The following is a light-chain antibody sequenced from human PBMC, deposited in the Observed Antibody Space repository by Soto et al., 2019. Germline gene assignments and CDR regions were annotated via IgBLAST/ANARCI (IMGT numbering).Light chain of an antibody. J-gene: IGKJ2*01. CDR1: QSITYW. CDR2: DVF. Sequence: DIQMTQSPSSLSASVGDRVTITCRASQSITYWLAWYQQKPGRAPKLLIYDVFNLQSGAPSRFSGSGSGTEFTLTISSLQPDDSATYYCQQYHSFSFTFGQGTKVDIK. CDR3: QQYHSFSFT. V-gene: IGKV1-5*01.